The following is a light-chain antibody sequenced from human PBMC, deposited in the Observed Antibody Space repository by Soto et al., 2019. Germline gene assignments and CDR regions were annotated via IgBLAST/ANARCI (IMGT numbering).Light chain of an antibody. CDR2: RNT. V-gene: IGLV1-47*01. Sequence: QSAVTQPPSASETPGQRVTISCSGSSSNIESNHVYWYQQLPGTAPKLLIYRNTPRHSGVPDRFSASKSGTSASLAISGLRSDDEADYYCAAWDDSRSDWVFGRGTQLTVL. CDR1: SSNIESNH. CDR3: AAWDDSRSDWV. J-gene: IGLJ3*02.